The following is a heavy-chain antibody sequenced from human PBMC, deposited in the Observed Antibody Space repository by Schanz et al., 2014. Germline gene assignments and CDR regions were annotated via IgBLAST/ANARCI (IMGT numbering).Heavy chain of an antibody. V-gene: IGHV3-11*01. CDR3: ARDLPYAMSTR. J-gene: IGHJ4*02. D-gene: IGHD2-2*01. Sequence: VQLVESGGGLVQPGGSLRLSCAASGFTFSDYYMTWIRQAPGKGLDWVSYISSSGTTLYYADSVKGRFTISRDNAKNSLYLQMNSLRVEDTAVYYCARDLPYAMSTRWGQGTLVTVSS. CDR2: ISSSGTTL. CDR1: GFTFSDYY.